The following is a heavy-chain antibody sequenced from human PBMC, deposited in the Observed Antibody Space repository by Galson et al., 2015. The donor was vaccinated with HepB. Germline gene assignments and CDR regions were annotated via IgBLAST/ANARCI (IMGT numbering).Heavy chain of an antibody. CDR3: AKRFAIAGAAYFDS. D-gene: IGHD2/OR15-2a*01. V-gene: IGHV3-23*01. CDR1: KFSFSPYV. Sequence: SVRLSCAASKFSFSPYVMSWVRQAPGKGLEWVSSVSANGLVTYYPESLKGRFTISRDNSKNTLYLEMNNLRAEDTAVYYCAKRFAIAGAAYFDSWGQGTLVTVSP. J-gene: IGHJ4*02. CDR2: VSANGLVT.